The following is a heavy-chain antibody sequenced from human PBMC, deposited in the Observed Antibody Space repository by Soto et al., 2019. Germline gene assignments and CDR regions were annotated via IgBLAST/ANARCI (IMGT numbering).Heavy chain of an antibody. D-gene: IGHD2-21*02. CDR1: GGTFSSYA. J-gene: IGHJ4*02. CDR3: ASNHYCGGDCYSSFYY. Sequence: QVQLVQSGAEVKKPGSSVKVSCKASGGTFSSYAISWVRQAPGQGLEWMGGIIPIFGTANYAQKFQGRVTITADESTSTAYMELSSLRSEDTAVYYCASNHYCGGDCYSSFYYWGQGTLVTFSS. V-gene: IGHV1-69*01. CDR2: IIPIFGTA.